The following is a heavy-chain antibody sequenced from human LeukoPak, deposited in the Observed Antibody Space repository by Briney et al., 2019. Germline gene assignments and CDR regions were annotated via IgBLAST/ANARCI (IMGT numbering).Heavy chain of an antibody. CDR3: AKGAYYDILTGYIGGFDY. V-gene: IGHV3-9*01. Sequence: PGGSLRLSCAASGFTFNNFAMSWVRQAPGKGLEWVSGISWNSGSIGYADSVKGRFTISRDNTKNSLYLQMNSLRAEDTALYYCAKGAYYDILTGYIGGFDYWGQGTLVTVSS. J-gene: IGHJ4*02. CDR1: GFTFNNFA. CDR2: ISWNSGSI. D-gene: IGHD3-9*01.